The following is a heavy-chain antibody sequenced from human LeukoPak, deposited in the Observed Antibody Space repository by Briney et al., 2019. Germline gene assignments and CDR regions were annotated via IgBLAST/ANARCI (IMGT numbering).Heavy chain of an antibody. J-gene: IGHJ4*02. CDR1: GGSISSYH. V-gene: IGHV4-59*01. CDR2: ISYSGIN. Sequence: SETLSLTCTVSGGSISSYHWSWIRQPPGKGLEWIGYISYSGINNYNPSLKSRVTISVDTSKNHFSLKLTSVTAADTAVYYCARDVRRRDGYNYAEVWGQGTLVTVSS. CDR3: ARDVRRRDGYNYAEV. D-gene: IGHD5-24*01.